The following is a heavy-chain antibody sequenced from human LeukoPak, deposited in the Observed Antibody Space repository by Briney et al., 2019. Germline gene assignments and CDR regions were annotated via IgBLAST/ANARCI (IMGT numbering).Heavy chain of an antibody. J-gene: IGHJ5*02. CDR1: GGSFSDYY. D-gene: IGHD2-15*01. Sequence: PSETLSLTCAVYGGSFSDYYWSWIRQPPGKGLEWIGEINHSGSTNYNPSLKSRVTISVDTSKNQFSLKLSSVTAADTAVYYCARGFGIVVANWFDPWGQGTLVTVSS. CDR3: ARGFGIVVANWFDP. V-gene: IGHV4-34*01. CDR2: INHSGST.